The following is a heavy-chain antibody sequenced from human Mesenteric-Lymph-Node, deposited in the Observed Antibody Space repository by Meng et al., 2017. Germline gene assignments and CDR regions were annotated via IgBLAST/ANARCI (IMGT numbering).Heavy chain of an antibody. CDR3: AKDRWLQTPYYFDY. J-gene: IGHJ4*02. D-gene: IGHD5-24*01. Sequence: GGSLRLSCAASGFTVSSNYMSWVRQAPGKGLEWVSAISGSGGRTYYADSVKGRFTISRDNSKNTLSLQMNSLSAEDTAVYYCAKDRWLQTPYYFDYWGQGTLVTVSS. V-gene: IGHV3-23*01. CDR1: GFTVSSNY. CDR2: ISGSGGRT.